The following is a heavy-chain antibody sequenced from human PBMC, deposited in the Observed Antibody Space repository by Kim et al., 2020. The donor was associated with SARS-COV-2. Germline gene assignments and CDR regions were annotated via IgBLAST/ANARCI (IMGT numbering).Heavy chain of an antibody. Sequence: GGSLRLSCAASVFTFSRYWMHWVRQAPGKGLVWVSRIRGDGSSTSYADSVEGRFTISRDNAKNTLYLQMNSLRAEDTAVYYCARDGGGLRPDIWGQGTMVTVSS. CDR3: ARDGGGLRPDI. V-gene: IGHV3-74*01. J-gene: IGHJ3*02. CDR1: VFTFSRYW. CDR2: IRGDGSST. D-gene: IGHD5-12*01.